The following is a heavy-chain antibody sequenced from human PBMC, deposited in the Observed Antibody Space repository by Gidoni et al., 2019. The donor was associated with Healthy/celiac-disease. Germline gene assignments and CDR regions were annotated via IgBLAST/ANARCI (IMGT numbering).Heavy chain of an antibody. CDR3: ARDHGAWDAFDF. J-gene: IGHJ3*01. D-gene: IGHD1-26*01. CDR1: GFTFSSYW. V-gene: IGHV3-74*01. CDR2: INSDGSST. Sequence: EVQLVESGGGLVQPGGSLSLSCAASGFTFSSYWMHWVRQAPGKGLVWVSRINSDGSSTSYADSVKGRFTISRDNAKYTLYLQMNSLRAEDTAVYYCARDHGAWDAFDFWGQGTMVTVSS.